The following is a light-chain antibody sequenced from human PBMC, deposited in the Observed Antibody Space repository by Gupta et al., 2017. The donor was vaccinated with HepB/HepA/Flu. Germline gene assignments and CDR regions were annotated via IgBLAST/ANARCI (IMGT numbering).Light chain of an antibody. J-gene: IGLJ2*01. Sequence: SYVLTQPPSVSVAPGETARISCGGNNIGSKSVHWYPQKPGQAPVLVIYYDSDRPSGIPERFSGSNSGNTATLTISRVEAGDESDYYCQVWDSSSDHVVFGGGTKLTVL. CDR3: QVWDSSSDHVV. CDR2: YDS. CDR1: NIGSKS. V-gene: IGLV3-21*04.